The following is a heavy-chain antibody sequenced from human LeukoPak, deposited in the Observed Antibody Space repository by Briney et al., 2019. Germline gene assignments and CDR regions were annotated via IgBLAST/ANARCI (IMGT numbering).Heavy chain of an antibody. D-gene: IGHD6-13*01. Sequence: GGSLRLSCAASGFTFSSYAMHWVRQAPGKGLEWVALISFDGRNRYYADSVKGRFTISRDNSKNTLYVQMNSLRAEDTAVYYCVRPRGIAAAGIFGAFDYWGQGILVTVSS. CDR2: ISFDGRNR. CDR1: GFTFSSYA. CDR3: VRPRGIAAAGIFGAFDY. J-gene: IGHJ4*02. V-gene: IGHV3-30*04.